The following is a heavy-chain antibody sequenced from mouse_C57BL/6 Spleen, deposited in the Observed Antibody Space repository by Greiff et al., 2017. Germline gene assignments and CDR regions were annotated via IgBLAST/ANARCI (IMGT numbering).Heavy chain of an antibody. CDR3: ARKRGDGYYDYFDY. J-gene: IGHJ2*01. D-gene: IGHD2-3*01. Sequence: QVQLQQPGAELVMPGASVKLSCKASGYTFTSYWMHWVKQRPGQGLEWIGEIDPSDSYTNYNQKFKGKSTLTVDKSSSTAYMQLSSLTSEGSAVYYCARKRGDGYYDYFDYWGQGTTLTVSS. CDR1: GYTFTSYW. CDR2: IDPSDSYT. V-gene: IGHV1-69*01.